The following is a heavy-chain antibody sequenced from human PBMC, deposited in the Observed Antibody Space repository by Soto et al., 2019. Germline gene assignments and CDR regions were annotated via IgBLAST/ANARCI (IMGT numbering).Heavy chain of an antibody. Sequence: ASVKVSCKASGYTFTSYGISWMRQAPGQGLEWMGWISAYNGNTNYAQKLQGRATMTTDTSTSTAYMELRSLRSDDTAVYYCARDYYGSGRLNAHNWFDPWGQGTLVTVSS. V-gene: IGHV1-18*01. J-gene: IGHJ5*02. CDR1: GYTFTSYG. CDR2: ISAYNGNT. D-gene: IGHD3-10*01. CDR3: ARDYYGSGRLNAHNWFDP.